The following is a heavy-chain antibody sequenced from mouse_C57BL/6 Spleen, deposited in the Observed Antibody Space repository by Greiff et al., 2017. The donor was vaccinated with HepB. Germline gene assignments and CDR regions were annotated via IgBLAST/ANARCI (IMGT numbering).Heavy chain of an antibody. D-gene: IGHD2-3*01. V-gene: IGHV1-52*01. J-gene: IGHJ2*01. Sequence: QVQLQQPGAELVRPGSSVKLSCKASGYTFTSYWMHWVKQRPIQGLEWIGNIDPSDSETHYNQKFKDKATLTVDKSSSTAYMQLSSLTSEDSAVYYCASADGYLYYFDYWGQGTTLTVSS. CDR3: ASADGYLYYFDY. CDR2: IDPSDSET. CDR1: GYTFTSYW.